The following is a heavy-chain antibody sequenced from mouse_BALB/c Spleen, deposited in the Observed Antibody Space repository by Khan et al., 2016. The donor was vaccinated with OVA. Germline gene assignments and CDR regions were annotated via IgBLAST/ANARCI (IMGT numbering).Heavy chain of an antibody. Sequence: VQLKESGPGLVKPSQSLSLTCTVTGYSITSDYAWNWIRQFPGNKLEWMGFISYSGNTKYNPSLKSRFSITRDTSKNQFFLQLNSVTTEDTATYYCARVYGGDFDYGGQGTSLTVSS. CDR3: ARVYGGDFDY. CDR2: ISYSGNT. D-gene: IGHD1-1*01. CDR1: GYSITSDYA. J-gene: IGHJ2*02. V-gene: IGHV3-2*02.